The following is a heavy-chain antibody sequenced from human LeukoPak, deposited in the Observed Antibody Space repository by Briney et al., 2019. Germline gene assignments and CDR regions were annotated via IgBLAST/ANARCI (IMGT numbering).Heavy chain of an antibody. D-gene: IGHD3-22*01. CDR3: AMYYYGSSGYYYFAFDI. J-gene: IGHJ3*02. Sequence: SVKVSCKASGGTFSSYAISWVRQAPGQGLEWMGGIIPIFGTANYAQKFQGRVTITADESTSTAYMELSSLRSEDTAVYYCAMYYYGSSGYYYFAFDIWGQGTMVTVSS. CDR1: GGTFSSYA. V-gene: IGHV1-69*13. CDR2: IIPIFGTA.